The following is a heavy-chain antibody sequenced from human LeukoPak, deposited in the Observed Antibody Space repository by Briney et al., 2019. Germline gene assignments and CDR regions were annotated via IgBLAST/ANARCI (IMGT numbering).Heavy chain of an antibody. D-gene: IGHD6-13*01. CDR3: ARVRQQLSRYYYYYYMDV. J-gene: IGHJ6*03. CDR2: ISYDGSNK. Sequence: GGSLRLSCAASRFTFRSYGMHWVRQAPGKGLEGVAIISYDGSNKYYADSVKGRFTISRDNSKNTLYLLMNSLRAEDPAVYYCARVRQQLSRYYYYYYMDVWGKGTTVTISS. V-gene: IGHV3-30*03. CDR1: RFTFRSYG.